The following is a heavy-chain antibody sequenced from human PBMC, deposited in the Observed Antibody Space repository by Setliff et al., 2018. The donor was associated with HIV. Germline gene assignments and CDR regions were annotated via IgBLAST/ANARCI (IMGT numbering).Heavy chain of an antibody. CDR3: ATTYHPDSRGYPPASFLR. J-gene: IGHJ1*01. Sequence: LPETLSLPCSVSGGPIRSYYWSWIRQSPGKGLEWIGYVMFGGGSNYSPIFKSRVAMSIDASKNQFSLRLTSVSAADTAVYHCATTYHPDSRGYPPASFLRWGQGILVTVSS. D-gene: IGHD3-22*01. CDR2: VMFGGGS. V-gene: IGHV4-59*08. CDR1: GGPIRSYY.